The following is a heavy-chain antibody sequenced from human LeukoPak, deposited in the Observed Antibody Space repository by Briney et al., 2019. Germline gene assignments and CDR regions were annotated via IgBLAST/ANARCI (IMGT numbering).Heavy chain of an antibody. J-gene: IGHJ6*03. CDR1: GFTFSSYS. D-gene: IGHD4-17*01. CDR2: ISSSSSYI. CDR3: AKAASKRTDYGDYAFYYYMDV. Sequence: GGSLRLSCAASGFTFSSYSMNWVRQAPGKGLEWVSSISSSSSYIYYADSVKGRFTISRDNAKNSLYLQMNSLRAEDTAVYYCAKAASKRTDYGDYAFYYYMDVWGKGTTVTISS. V-gene: IGHV3-21*01.